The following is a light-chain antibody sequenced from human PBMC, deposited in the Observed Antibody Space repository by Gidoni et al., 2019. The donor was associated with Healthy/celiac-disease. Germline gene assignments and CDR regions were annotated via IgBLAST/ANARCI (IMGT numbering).Light chain of an antibody. CDR1: QDISNY. Sequence: DIQMTQSPSSLSASVGDRVTITCQASQDISNYLTWYQQNPGKAPKLLIYDASNLETGVPSRFSGSGSGTDFTFTISSLQPEAIATYYCQQYDNLPLSFGGGTKVEIK. J-gene: IGKJ4*01. CDR3: QQYDNLPLS. V-gene: IGKV1-33*01. CDR2: DAS.